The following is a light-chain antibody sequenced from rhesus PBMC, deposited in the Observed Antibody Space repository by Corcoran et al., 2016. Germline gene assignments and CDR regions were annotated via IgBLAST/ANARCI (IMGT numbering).Light chain of an antibody. CDR1: QSIGSW. V-gene: IGKV1-22*01. CDR2: KAS. J-gene: IGKJ2*01. Sequence: DIQMTQSPSSLSASAGDTVTITCRASQSIGSWLAWYQPKPGKAPKLLIYKASRLQSGVPSRFSGSGYGTDFTLTISSLQSEDFATYYCKQYSSSPYSFGQWTKLEIK. CDR3: KQYSSSPYS.